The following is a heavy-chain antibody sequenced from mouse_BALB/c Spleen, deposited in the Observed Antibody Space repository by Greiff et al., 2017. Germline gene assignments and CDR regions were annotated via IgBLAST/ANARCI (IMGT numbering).Heavy chain of an antibody. CDR2: IRLKSNNYAT. Sequence: EVQVEESGGGLVQPGGSMKLSCVASGFTFSNYWMHWVRQSPEKGLEWVAEIRLKSNNYATHYAESVKGRFTISRDDSKSSVYLQMNNLRAEDTGIYYCTRYDYDGALDCWGQGATLTGSS. CDR1: GFTFSNYW. D-gene: IGHD2-4*01. CDR3: TRYDYDGALDC. V-gene: IGHV6-6*02. J-gene: IGHJ2*01.